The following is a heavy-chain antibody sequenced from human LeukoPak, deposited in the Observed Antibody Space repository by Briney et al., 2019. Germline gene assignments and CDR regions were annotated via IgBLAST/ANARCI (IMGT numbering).Heavy chain of an antibody. CDR1: GYSFTSYW. CDR2: IYPGDSDT. CDR3: ARQAAAGTVPYYYYMDV. J-gene: IGHJ6*03. V-gene: IGHV5-51*01. Sequence: GESLKISCKGSGYSFTSYWIGWVRQMPGKGLEWMGIIYPGDSDTRYSPSFQGQVTISADKSISTAYLQWSSLKASDTAMYYCARQAAAGTVPYYYYMDVRGKGTTVTVSS. D-gene: IGHD6-13*01.